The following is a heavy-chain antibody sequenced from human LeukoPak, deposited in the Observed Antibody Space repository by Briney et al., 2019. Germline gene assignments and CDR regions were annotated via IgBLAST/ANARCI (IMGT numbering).Heavy chain of an antibody. CDR3: ARSGETTIAYLD. D-gene: IGHD1/OR15-1a*01. J-gene: IGHJ4*02. CDR2: INRSGST. CDR1: GGSFSGYH. Sequence: SETLSLTCAVYGGSFSGYHWSWIRQPPGKGLEWIGEINRSGSTHYNPSLKSRVTISVDASKNHFPLELSSVTAADTAVYFCARSGETTIAYLDWGQGTLVTVSS. V-gene: IGHV4-34*01.